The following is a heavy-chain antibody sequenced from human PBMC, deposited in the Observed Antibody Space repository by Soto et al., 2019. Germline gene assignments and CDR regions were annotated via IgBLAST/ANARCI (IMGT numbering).Heavy chain of an antibody. V-gene: IGHV1-69*12. D-gene: IGHD1-1*01. Sequence: QVQLVQYGAEVLKPGSSVKLACKTSGDTFDTFAISWVRHAPGQGLEWMGGIIPIFRTPDYTHKFQGRVTITADVSTSTAYMELSSLRSADTAVYYCARDKGRGQLGGNYYYALDVWGQGTTVTVSS. CDR1: GDTFDTFA. CDR2: IIPIFRTP. J-gene: IGHJ6*02. CDR3: ARDKGRGQLGGNYYYALDV.